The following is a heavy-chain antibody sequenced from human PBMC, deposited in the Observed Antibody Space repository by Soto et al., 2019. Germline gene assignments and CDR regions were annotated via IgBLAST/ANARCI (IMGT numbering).Heavy chain of an antibody. J-gene: IGHJ4*02. CDR3: ALSDTVTTDY. CDR1: GLTFSSYW. CDR2: INSDGSST. D-gene: IGHD4-17*01. V-gene: IGHV3-74*01. Sequence: EVQLVESGGGLVQPGGSLRISCAASGLTFSSYWMHWVRQAPGKGLVWVSRINSDGSSTNYADSVKGRFTISRDNAKNTLYLQMNSLRAEDTAVYYCALSDTVTTDYWGQGTLVTVSS.